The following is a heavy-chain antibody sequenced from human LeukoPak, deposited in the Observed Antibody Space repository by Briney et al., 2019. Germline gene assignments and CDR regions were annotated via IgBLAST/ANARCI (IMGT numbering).Heavy chain of an antibody. Sequence: SETLSLTCTVSGGSISSYYWSWIRQPPGKGLEWIGYIYYSGSTNYNPSLKSRVTISVDTSKNQFSLKLSSVTAADTAVYYCGRGYSGYDFGEYYFDYWGQGTLVTVSS. V-gene: IGHV4-59*01. CDR3: GRGYSGYDFGEYYFDY. J-gene: IGHJ4*02. CDR2: IYYSGST. D-gene: IGHD5-12*01. CDR1: GGSISSYY.